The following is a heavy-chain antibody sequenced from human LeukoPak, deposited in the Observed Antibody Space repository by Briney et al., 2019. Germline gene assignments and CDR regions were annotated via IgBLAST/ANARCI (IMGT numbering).Heavy chain of an antibody. CDR2: IYKDENDK. CDR1: TFSFSSHG. J-gene: IGHJ4*02. Sequence: PGGSLRLSCAASTFSFSSHGLYWVRQAPGKGLEWVAFIYKDENDKGYADSVKGRFTISRDNSNNILYLQMNSLRADDAAVYYCATLVKTGEGGRGYFHHWRQATLLTVPS. CDR3: ATLVKTGEGGRGYFHH. D-gene: IGHD7-27*01. V-gene: IGHV3-30*02.